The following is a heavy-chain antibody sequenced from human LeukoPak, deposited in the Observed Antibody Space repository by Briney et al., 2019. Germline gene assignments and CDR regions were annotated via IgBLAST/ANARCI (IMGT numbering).Heavy chain of an antibody. J-gene: IGHJ6*02. CDR3: ARQMIAAGKNYYGMDV. V-gene: IGHV4-4*07. CDR1: GGSISSYY. D-gene: IGHD6-13*01. Sequence: SHTLSLPCTVSGGSISSYYWTWIRKPAGKGLEWLGRIYTSGSTNHNPSLKSRVTMSVDTSNNHFSLNLSSVTAADTAVYYCARQMIAAGKNYYGMDVWGQGTTVTVSS. CDR2: IYTSGST.